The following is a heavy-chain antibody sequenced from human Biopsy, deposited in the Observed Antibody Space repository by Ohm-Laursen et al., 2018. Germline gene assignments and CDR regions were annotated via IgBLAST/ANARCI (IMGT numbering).Heavy chain of an antibody. V-gene: IGHV4-59*11. D-gene: IGHD4-23*01. Sequence: SDTLSLTCTVSGGSFTGHYWSWIRQPPGKGLEWIGHISYTGYTSYNASLKSRVTISVDTSRNHFSLRLSSLTAADTAVYYGARGSNDFGGLYFPRWGQGTLLTVSS. J-gene: IGHJ4*02. CDR3: ARGSNDFGGLYFPR. CDR1: GGSFTGHY. CDR2: ISYTGYT.